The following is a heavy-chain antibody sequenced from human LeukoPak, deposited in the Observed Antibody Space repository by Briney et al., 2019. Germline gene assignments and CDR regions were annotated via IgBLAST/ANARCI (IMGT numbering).Heavy chain of an antibody. Sequence: SQTLSLTCAISGDSVSSISVAWNWIRQSPSRGLEWLGRTYYRSKWYNEYAVSVKSRITINPDTSKNQFSLQLNSVTPEDTAVYYCARDPGWLDFDQWGQGTLVTVSS. CDR1: GDSVSSISVA. D-gene: IGHD6-19*01. CDR3: ARDPGWLDFDQ. CDR2: TYYRSKWYN. V-gene: IGHV6-1*01. J-gene: IGHJ4*02.